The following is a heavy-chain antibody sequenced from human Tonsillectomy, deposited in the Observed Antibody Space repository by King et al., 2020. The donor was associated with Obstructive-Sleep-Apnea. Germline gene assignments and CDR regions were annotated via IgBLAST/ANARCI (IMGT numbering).Heavy chain of an antibody. Sequence: HLQLQESGPGLVKPSETLSLTCTVSGGSISSRNYYWGWIRQPPGKGLEWIGSVFYSGSTYYNPSLKSRVSISVDRSKNQFSLKLSSVTAADTAVYYCARVDYDFWSGYSHYFDYWGQGTLVTVSS. V-gene: IGHV4-39*07. CDR2: VFYSGST. D-gene: IGHD3-3*01. J-gene: IGHJ4*02. CDR1: GGSISSRNYY. CDR3: ARVDYDFWSGYSHYFDY.